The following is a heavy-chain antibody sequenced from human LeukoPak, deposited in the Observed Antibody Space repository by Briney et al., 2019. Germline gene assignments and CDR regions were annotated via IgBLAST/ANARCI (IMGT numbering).Heavy chain of an antibody. J-gene: IGHJ3*02. CDR1: GGSISSYY. CDR2: IYYSGST. D-gene: IGHD5-18*01. CDR3: ARSRTAMVNDAFDI. V-gene: IGHV4-59*01. Sequence: SETLSLTCTVSGGSISSYYWSWIRQPPGKGLEWIGYIYYSGSTNYNPSLKSRVTISVDTSKNQFSLKLSPVTAADTAVYYCARSRTAMVNDAFDIWGQGTMVTVSS.